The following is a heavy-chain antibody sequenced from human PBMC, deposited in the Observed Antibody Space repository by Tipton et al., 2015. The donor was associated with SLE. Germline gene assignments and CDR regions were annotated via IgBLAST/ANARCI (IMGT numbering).Heavy chain of an antibody. Sequence: SLRLSCAASGFTFSSYGMHWVRQAPGKGLEWVAFIRYDGSNKYYADSVKGRFTISRDNSKNTLYLQMNSLRAEDTAVYYCAKDFESYYYGSGSQLGDYWGQGTLVTVSS. CDR2: IRYDGSNK. D-gene: IGHD3-10*01. V-gene: IGHV3-30*02. CDR3: AKDFESYYYGSGSQLGDY. J-gene: IGHJ4*02. CDR1: GFTFSSYG.